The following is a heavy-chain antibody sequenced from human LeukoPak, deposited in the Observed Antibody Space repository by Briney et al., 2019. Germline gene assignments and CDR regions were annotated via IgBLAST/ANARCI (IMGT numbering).Heavy chain of an antibody. J-gene: IGHJ3*02. CDR3: AKVGGYSSSWYSAFDI. CDR1: GFTFSSYA. CDR2: ISGSGGST. Sequence: GGSLRLSCAASGFTFSSYAMSWVRQAPGKGLEWVSAISGSGGSTYYADSVKGRFTISGDNSKNTLYLQMNSLRAEDTAVYYCAKVGGYSSSWYSAFDIWGQGTMVTVSS. V-gene: IGHV3-23*01. D-gene: IGHD6-13*01.